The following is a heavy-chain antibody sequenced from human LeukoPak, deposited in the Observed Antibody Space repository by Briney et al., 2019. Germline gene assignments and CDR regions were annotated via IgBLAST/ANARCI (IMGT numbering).Heavy chain of an antibody. J-gene: IGHJ4*02. Sequence: PGGSLRLSCAASGXTFSSYAMSWVRQAPGKGLEWVSAISGSGGSTYYADSVKGRFTISRDNSKNTLYLQMNSLRAEDKAVYYCAKDIREVGATDYWGQGTLVTVSS. CDR1: GXTFSSYA. V-gene: IGHV3-23*01. CDR2: ISGSGGST. CDR3: AKDIREVGATDY. D-gene: IGHD1-26*01.